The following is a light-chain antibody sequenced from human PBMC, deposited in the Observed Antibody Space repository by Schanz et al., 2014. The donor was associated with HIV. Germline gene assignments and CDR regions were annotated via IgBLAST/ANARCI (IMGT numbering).Light chain of an antibody. CDR1: QDISNY. V-gene: IGKV1-39*01. Sequence: DIQMTQSPSSLSASVGDRVTITCQASQDISNYLNWYQQKPGKAPKLLIYDASNLETGVPSRFSGSGSGTDFTLTISSLQTEDFATYHCQQSYITPLTFGGGTKVEIK. CDR3: QQSYITPLT. CDR2: DAS. J-gene: IGKJ4*01.